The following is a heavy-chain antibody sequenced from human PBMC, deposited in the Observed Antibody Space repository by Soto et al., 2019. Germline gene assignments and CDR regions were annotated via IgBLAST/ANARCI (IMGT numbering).Heavy chain of an antibody. CDR3: AKDVIAVAAWVQIDY. V-gene: IGHV3-30*18. CDR1: GFTFSSYG. J-gene: IGHJ4*02. Sequence: QVQLVESGGGVVQPGRSLRLSCAASGFTFSSYGMHWVRQAPGKGLEWVAVISYDGSNKYYADSVKGRFTISRDNSKNTLYLQMNSLRAEDTAVYYCAKDVIAVAAWVQIDYWGQGTLVTVSS. CDR2: ISYDGSNK. D-gene: IGHD6-19*01.